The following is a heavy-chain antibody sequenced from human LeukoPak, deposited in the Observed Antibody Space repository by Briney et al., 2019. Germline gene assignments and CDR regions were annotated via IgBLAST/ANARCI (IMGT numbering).Heavy chain of an antibody. CDR2: MSSSGDWT. Sequence: PGGSLRLSCAASGFTFTSYTMHWVRQAPGKGLDYVSGMSSSGDWTYYANSVKGRFTISRDNSKNTLYLQMGSLRAEDMAVYYCARDGGYDNSGYNYFDYWDQGTLVTVSS. D-gene: IGHD3-22*01. CDR3: ARDGGYDNSGYNYFDY. CDR1: GFTFTSYT. J-gene: IGHJ4*02. V-gene: IGHV3-64*01.